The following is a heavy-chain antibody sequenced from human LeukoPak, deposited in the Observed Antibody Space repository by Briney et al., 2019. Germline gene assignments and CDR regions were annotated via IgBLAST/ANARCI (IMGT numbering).Heavy chain of an antibody. D-gene: IGHD2-21*01. CDR2: ISSSSSTI. CDR1: GFTFSSYS. J-gene: IGHJ3*02. V-gene: IGHV3-48*01. CDR3: ARDQPIFGDCGGDCHDAFDI. Sequence: PTGGSLRLSCAASGFTFSSYSMNWVRQAPGKGLEWVSYISSSSSTIYYADSVKGRFTISRDNAKNSLYLQMNSLRAEDTAVYYCARDQPIFGDCGGDCHDAFDIWGQGTMVTVSS.